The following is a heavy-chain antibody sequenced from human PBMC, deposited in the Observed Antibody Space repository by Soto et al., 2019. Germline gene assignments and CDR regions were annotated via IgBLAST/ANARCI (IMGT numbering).Heavy chain of an antibody. CDR1: GGSISSYY. CDR2: IYYSGST. J-gene: IGHJ6*02. CDR3: ARIPYDILTGYGYYGMDV. V-gene: IGHV4-59*01. D-gene: IGHD3-9*01. Sequence: SETLSLTCTVSGGSISSYYWSWIRQPPGKGLEWIGYIYYSGSTNYNPSLKSRVTISVDTSKNQFSLKLSSVTAADTAVYYCARIPYDILTGYGYYGMDVWGQGTTVTVSS.